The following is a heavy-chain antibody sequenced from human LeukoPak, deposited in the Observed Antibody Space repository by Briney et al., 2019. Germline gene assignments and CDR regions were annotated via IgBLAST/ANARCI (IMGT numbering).Heavy chain of an antibody. CDR2: IYYSGST. CDR3: ARFLDLLGAFDI. Sequence: SETLSLTCTVSGGSISSSSYYWGWIRQPPGKGLEWIGSIYYSGSTYHNPSLKSRVTISVDTSKNQFSLKLSSVTAADTAVYYCARFLDLLGAFDIWGQGTMVTVSS. J-gene: IGHJ3*02. D-gene: IGHD3-16*01. V-gene: IGHV4-39*01. CDR1: GGSISSSSYY.